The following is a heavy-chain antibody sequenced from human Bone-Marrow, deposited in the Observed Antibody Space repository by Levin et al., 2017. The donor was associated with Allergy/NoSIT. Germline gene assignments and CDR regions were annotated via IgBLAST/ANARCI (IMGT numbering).Heavy chain of an antibody. CDR3: ARVRQAGYYESTGSYRVTLWYFDL. CDR1: GFIFDQHG. CDR2: INWNGDSI. V-gene: IGHV3-20*04. J-gene: IGHJ2*01. Sequence: GESLKISCAASGFIFDQHGMSWVRQAPGKGLEWVSGINWNGDSIDYADSVKGRFTISRDHGRNSLYLQMNGLRAADTALYYCARVRQAGYYESTGSYRVTLWYFDLWGRGTLVTVSS. D-gene: IGHD3-22*01.